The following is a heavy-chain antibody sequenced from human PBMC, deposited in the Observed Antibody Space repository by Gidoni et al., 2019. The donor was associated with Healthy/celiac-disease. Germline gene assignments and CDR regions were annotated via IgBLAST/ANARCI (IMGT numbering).Heavy chain of an antibody. CDR3: ARDKQGYSRD. V-gene: IGHV4-59*01. J-gene: IGHJ4*02. CDR2: IYYSGST. D-gene: IGHD5-18*01. Sequence: QVQLQESGPGLVKPSETLSLTCTVSGGSISSYYWSWIRQPPGKGLEWIGYIYYSGSTNYNPSLKSRVTISVDTSKNQFSLKLSSVTAADTAVYYCARDKQGYSRDWGQGTLVTVSS. CDR1: GGSISSYY.